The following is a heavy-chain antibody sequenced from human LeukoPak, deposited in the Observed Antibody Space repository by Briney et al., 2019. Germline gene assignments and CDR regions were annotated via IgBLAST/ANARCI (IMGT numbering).Heavy chain of an antibody. Sequence: PSETLILACGVYGASFSDYFWTWIRQSPAKGLEWIGEINQSGDTDYNPSLKSRANISIDTSRSQFSLTLNSVTAADTAIYYCAKVLGIAVVPGATEDNYFDGSGHGTQVTVSS. J-gene: IGHJ4*03. V-gene: IGHV4-34*01. CDR2: INQSGDT. D-gene: IGHD1-26*01. CDR3: AKVLGIAVVPGATEDNYFDG. CDR1: GASFSDYF.